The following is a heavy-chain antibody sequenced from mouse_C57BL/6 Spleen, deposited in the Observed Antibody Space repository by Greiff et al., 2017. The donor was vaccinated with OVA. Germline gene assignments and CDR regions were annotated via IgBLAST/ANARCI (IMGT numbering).Heavy chain of an antibody. CDR1: GYTFTSYW. CDR2: IYPGSGST. D-gene: IGHD1-1*01. Sequence: VQLQQPGAELVKPGASVKMSCKASGYTFTSYWITWVKQRPGQGLEWIGDIYPGSGSTNYNEKFKSKATLTVDTSSSTAYMQLSSLTSEDSAVYYCARGGNYGSYYYAMDYWGQGTSVTVSS. V-gene: IGHV1-55*01. CDR3: ARGGNYGSYYYAMDY. J-gene: IGHJ4*01.